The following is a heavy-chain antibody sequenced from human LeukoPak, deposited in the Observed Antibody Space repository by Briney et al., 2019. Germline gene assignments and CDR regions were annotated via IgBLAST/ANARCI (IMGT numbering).Heavy chain of an antibody. CDR1: GYTFTSYG. V-gene: IGHV1-18*01. CDR3: ARNVRRLQLVPYYFDY. Sequence: GASVKVSCKASGYTFTSYGISWARQAPGQGLEWMGWISAYNGNTNYAQKLQGRVTMTTDTSTSTAYMELRSLRSDDTAVYYCARNVRRLQLVPYYFDYWGQGTLVTVSS. D-gene: IGHD6-13*01. J-gene: IGHJ4*02. CDR2: ISAYNGNT.